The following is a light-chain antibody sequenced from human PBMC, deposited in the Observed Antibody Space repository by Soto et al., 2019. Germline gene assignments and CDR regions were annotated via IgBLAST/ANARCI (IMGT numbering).Light chain of an antibody. J-gene: IGLJ2*01. CDR1: SSDFGGYTY. V-gene: IGLV2-14*01. Sequence: QSALTQPASVSGSPGQSITISCTGTSSDFGGYTYVSWYQQHPGKAPKLRIYDVSNRPSGVSYRFSGSESGNTASLTISGFQAEDEADYYCSSYATSSTLDVVFGGGTKLTVL. CDR2: DVS. CDR3: SSYATSSTLDVV.